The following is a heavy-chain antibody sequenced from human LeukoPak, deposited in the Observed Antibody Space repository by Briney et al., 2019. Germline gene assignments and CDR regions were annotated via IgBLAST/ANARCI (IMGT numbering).Heavy chain of an antibody. V-gene: IGHV1-8*01. Sequence: ASVKVSCKASGYTFTSYDINWVRQATGQGLEWMGWMNRNSGNTGYAQKFQGRVTMTRNTSISTAYMELSSLRSEDTAVYYCARGPLGYCSSTSCRYYYYYYGMDVWGQGTTVTVSS. D-gene: IGHD2-2*01. CDR3: ARGPLGYCSSTSCRYYYYYYGMDV. J-gene: IGHJ6*02. CDR1: GYTFTSYD. CDR2: MNRNSGNT.